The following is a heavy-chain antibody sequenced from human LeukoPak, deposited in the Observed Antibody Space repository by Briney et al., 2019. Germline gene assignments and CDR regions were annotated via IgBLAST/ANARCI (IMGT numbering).Heavy chain of an antibody. CDR1: GLTFSSYW. V-gene: IGHV3-74*01. CDR3: AKDLEVVVVITNDY. D-gene: IGHD3-22*01. J-gene: IGHJ4*02. Sequence: GGSLRLSCAASGLTFSSYWMHWVRQAPEKGLVWVSRISSDGSSTYYADSVKGRFTISRDNSKNTLYLQMNSLRAEDTAVYYCAKDLEVVVVITNDYWGQGTLVTVSS. CDR2: ISSDGSST.